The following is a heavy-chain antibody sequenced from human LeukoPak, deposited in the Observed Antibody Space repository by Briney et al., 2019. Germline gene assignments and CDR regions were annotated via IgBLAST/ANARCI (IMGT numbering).Heavy chain of an antibody. V-gene: IGHV4-59*08. Sequence: SETLSLTCTVSVGCISSYYWSWIPQPPRKGLEWIGYMYYSGSTNYNPSLKSRVTISVDTSKNQFSLKLSSVPAADTAVYYCSDGYGMDVWGQGTTVTVSS. CDR2: MYYSGST. CDR3: SDGYGMDV. CDR1: VGCISSYY. J-gene: IGHJ6*02.